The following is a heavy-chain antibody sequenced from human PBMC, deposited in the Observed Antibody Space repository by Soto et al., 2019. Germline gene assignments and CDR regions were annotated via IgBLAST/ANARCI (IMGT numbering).Heavy chain of an antibody. V-gene: IGHV1-69*12. CDR2: IIPIFGTA. Sequence: QVQLVQSGAEVKKPGSSVKVSCKASGGTFSSYAISWVRQAPGQGLEWMGGIIPIFGTADYAQKFQGRVTITAPESSSAAYMELSSLRSEDTAVYYCARDGGVYDSSPFDYWGQGTLVTVSS. CDR3: ARDGGVYDSSPFDY. CDR1: GGTFSSYA. D-gene: IGHD4-4*01. J-gene: IGHJ4*02.